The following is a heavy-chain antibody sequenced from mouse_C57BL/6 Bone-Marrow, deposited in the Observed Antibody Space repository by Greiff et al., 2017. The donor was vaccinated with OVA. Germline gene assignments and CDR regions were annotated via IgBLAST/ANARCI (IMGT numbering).Heavy chain of an antibody. CDR3: VRLATVPGYDAMDY. D-gene: IGHD1-1*01. CDR2: IRSKSNNYAT. J-gene: IGHJ4*01. Sequence: EVHLVESGGGLVQPKGSLKLSCAASGFSFNAYAMNWVRQAPGKGLEWVARIRSKSNNYATYYADSVKDRFTISRADSESMLYLQMNTLQTEDTAMYYCVRLATVPGYDAMDYWGKGTLVTVSS. V-gene: IGHV10-1*01. CDR1: GFSFNAYA.